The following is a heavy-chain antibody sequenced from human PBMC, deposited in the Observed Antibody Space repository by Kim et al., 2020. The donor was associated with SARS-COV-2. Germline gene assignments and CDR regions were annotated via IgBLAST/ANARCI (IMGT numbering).Heavy chain of an antibody. CDR3: ARDGGASGRTQGGMDV. V-gene: IGHV1-3*01. Sequence: KFQDRVTITRDTSASSAYMELSSLRSGDTAVYYCARDGGASGRTQGGMDVWGQGTTVTVSS. J-gene: IGHJ6*02. D-gene: IGHD3-10*01.